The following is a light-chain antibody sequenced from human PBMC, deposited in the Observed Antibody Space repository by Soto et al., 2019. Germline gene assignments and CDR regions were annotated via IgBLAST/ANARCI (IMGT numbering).Light chain of an antibody. CDR3: QHYNNWPIT. J-gene: IGKJ5*01. Sequence: EIVMTQSPATLSVSPGERATLSCRASQTVLTNLAWYQQKPGQAPRLLIYGTSTRATGVPARFSGSGSGTDFTLTISSLQAADFAVYHCQHYNNWPITFGQGTRLEIK. V-gene: IGKV3-15*01. CDR1: QTVLTN. CDR2: GTS.